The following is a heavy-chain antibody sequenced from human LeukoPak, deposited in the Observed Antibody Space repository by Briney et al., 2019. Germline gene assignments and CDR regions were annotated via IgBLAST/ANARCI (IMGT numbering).Heavy chain of an antibody. CDR3: AKRGSRTSWYWFAP. CDR2: ISDNGGTS. D-gene: IGHD2-2*01. Sequence: GGSLRLSCAASGFTFSSYAMSWVRQAPGKGLEWVSAISDNGGTSDYAASVKGRFTISRDNSKNTLFLQMNSLRAEDTAVYYCAKRGSRTSWYWFAPWGQGTLVTVSS. CDR1: GFTFSSYA. J-gene: IGHJ5*02. V-gene: IGHV3-23*01.